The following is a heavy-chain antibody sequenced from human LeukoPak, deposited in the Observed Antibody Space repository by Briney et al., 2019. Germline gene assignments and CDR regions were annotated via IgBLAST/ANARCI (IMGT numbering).Heavy chain of an antibody. D-gene: IGHD2-15*01. V-gene: IGHV1-8*01. CDR2: MNPNSGNT. CDR3: ARVSDYCSGGSCYLDWFDP. J-gene: IGHJ5*02. CDR1: GYTFTSYD. Sequence: ASVKVSCKASGYTFTSYDINWVRQATGQGLEWMGWMNPNSGNTGYAQKFQGRVTMTRNTSISTAYMELSSLRSEDTAVYYCARVSDYCSGGSCYLDWFDPWGQGTLVTVSS.